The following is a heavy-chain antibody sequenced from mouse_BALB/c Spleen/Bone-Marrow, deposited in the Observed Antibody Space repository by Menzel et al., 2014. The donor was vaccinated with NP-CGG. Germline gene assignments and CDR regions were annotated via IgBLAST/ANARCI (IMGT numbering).Heavy chain of an antibody. CDR1: GYTFTGYW. CDR2: INPSTGYT. Sequence: QVQLQQPGAELAKPGASVKMSCKASGYTFTGYWMHWVKQRPGQGLEWIGYINPSTGYTEYNQKFKDKATLTADKSSSTAYMQLSSLTSEDSAVYYCARSGGYDGFSYWGQGTTLTVSS. D-gene: IGHD2-2*01. J-gene: IGHJ2*01. V-gene: IGHV1-7*01. CDR3: ARSGGYDGFSY.